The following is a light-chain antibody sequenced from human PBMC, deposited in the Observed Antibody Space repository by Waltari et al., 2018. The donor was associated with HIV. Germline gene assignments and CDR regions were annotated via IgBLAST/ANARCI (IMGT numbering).Light chain of an antibody. J-gene: IGKJ2*01. CDR1: QGVTNNY. Sequence: EVVLTQSPGTLSLSPGEKGTLSCRASQGVTNNYLAWYQQKPGQAPRLLIYDASYRATGSPDRFSGSGSGTDFTLTISRLEPEDFAVYFCQQYGNSPYTFGQGTNVEIK. CDR3: QQYGNSPYT. CDR2: DAS. V-gene: IGKV3-20*01.